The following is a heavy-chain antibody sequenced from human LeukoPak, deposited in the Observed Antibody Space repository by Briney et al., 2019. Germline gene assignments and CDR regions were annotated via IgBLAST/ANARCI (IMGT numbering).Heavy chain of an antibody. CDR1: GFTFSSYA. V-gene: IGHV3-23*01. J-gene: IGHJ4*02. D-gene: IGHD3-22*01. Sequence: GGSLRLSCAASGFTFSSYAMSWVRQAPGEGLEWVSAISGSGGSTYYADSVKGRFTISRDNSKNTLYLQMNSLRAEDTAVYYCAKSSTPSYDSSGYYYGLDYWGQGTLVTVSS. CDR3: AKSSTPSYDSSGYYYGLDY. CDR2: ISGSGGST.